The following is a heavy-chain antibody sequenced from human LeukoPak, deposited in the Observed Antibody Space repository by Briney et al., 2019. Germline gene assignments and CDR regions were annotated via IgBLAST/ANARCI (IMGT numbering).Heavy chain of an antibody. CDR1: GGSISSSNW. J-gene: IGHJ5*02. CDR3: AREEEGAGTTSHWFDP. CDR2: IYHSGST. D-gene: IGHD1-1*01. V-gene: IGHV4-4*02. Sequence: PSETLSLTCAVSGGSISSSNWWSWVRQPPGKGLEWIGEIYHSGSTNYNPSLKSRVTISVDKSKNQFSLKLSPVTAADTAVYYCAREEEGAGTTSHWFDPWGQGTLVTVSS.